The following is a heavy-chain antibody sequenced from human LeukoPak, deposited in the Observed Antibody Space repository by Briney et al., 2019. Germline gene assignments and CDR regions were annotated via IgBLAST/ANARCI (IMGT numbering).Heavy chain of an antibody. CDR3: ARDASFDP. Sequence: GGSLRLSCAASGLTVSSNYMSWVRQAPGKGLEWVSVIYSGGTTYYADSVKGRFTISRDNSKNTLYLQMKSLRAEDTAVYYCARDASFDPGGQGTLVTVSS. CDR1: GLTVSSNY. CDR2: IYSGGTT. J-gene: IGHJ5*02. V-gene: IGHV3-53*01.